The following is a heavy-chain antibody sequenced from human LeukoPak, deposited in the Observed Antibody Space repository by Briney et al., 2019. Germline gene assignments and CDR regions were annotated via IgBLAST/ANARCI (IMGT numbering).Heavy chain of an antibody. V-gene: IGHV1-2*02. CDR2: INPNSGGT. J-gene: IGHJ5*02. D-gene: IGHD6-13*01. CDR3: ARDHQLVAFYP. Sequence: ASVKVSCKTFGYTFTGYYLHWVRQAPGQGLEWMGWINPNSGGTNYAQKFQGRVTMTRDTSISTAYMELSRLRSDDTAVYYCARDHQLVAFYPWGQGTLVTVSS. CDR1: GYTFTGYY.